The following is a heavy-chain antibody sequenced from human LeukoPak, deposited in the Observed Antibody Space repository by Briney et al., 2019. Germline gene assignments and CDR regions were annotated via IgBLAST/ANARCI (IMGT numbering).Heavy chain of an antibody. CDR1: GGSISSYY. CDR2: IYYSGST. V-gene: IGHV4-59*12. J-gene: IGHJ4*02. D-gene: IGHD5-18*01. Sequence: SETPSLTCAVSGGSISSYYWSWIRQPPGKGLEWIGYIYYSGSTNYNPSLKSRVTISVDTSKNQFSLKLSSVTAADTAVYYCAREEYSYGYQLGFDYWGQGTLVTVSS. CDR3: AREEYSYGYQLGFDY.